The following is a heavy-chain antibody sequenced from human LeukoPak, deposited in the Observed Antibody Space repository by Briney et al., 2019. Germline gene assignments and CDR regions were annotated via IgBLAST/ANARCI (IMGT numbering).Heavy chain of an antibody. V-gene: IGHV4-4*08. J-gene: IGHJ3*02. CDR1: GGSITGYH. CDR3: ARGNDFHI. Sequence: SETLSLTCTVSGGSITGYHWSWIRQPPGKGLEWIGYIYSSETTNYKPSLKSRVTISADTSKNQISLKLTSVTAADTAIYYCARGNDFHIWGQGTMVTVSS. CDR2: IYSSETT.